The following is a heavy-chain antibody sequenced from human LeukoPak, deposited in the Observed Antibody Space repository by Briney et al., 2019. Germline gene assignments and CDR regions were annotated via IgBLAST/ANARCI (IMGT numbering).Heavy chain of an antibody. CDR3: ARVGSVWDYYFDY. D-gene: IGHD2-8*01. CDR2: INPSGGST. V-gene: IGHV1-46*01. J-gene: IGHJ4*02. CDR1: GYTFTSYY. Sequence: ASVKVSCKASGYTFTSYYMHWVRQAPGQGLEWMGIINPSGGSTSYAQKFQGRVTMTRDMSTSTVYMELSSLRSEDMAVYYCARVGSVWDYYFDYWGQGTLVTVSS.